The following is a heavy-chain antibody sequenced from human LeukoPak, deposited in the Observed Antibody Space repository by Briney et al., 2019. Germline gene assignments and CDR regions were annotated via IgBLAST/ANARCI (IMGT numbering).Heavy chain of an antibody. V-gene: IGHV3-23*01. CDR3: AKGGRYSYRGYFDY. D-gene: IGHD3-9*01. CDR1: GFTFSSYS. CDR2: ISGSGGST. Sequence: GGSLRLSCAASGFTFSSYSMNWVRQAPGKGLEWVSAISGSGGSTYYADSVKGRFTISRDNSKNTLYLQMNSLRAEDTAVYYCAKGGRYSYRGYFDYWGQGTLVTVSS. J-gene: IGHJ4*02.